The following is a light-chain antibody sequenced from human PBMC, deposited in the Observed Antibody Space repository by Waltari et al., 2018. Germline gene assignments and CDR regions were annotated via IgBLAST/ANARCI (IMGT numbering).Light chain of an antibody. CDR2: DAS. CDR1: TSVRTY. V-gene: IGKV3-11*01. CDR3: QQRYNWPPLT. J-gene: IGKJ4*01. Sequence: EIVLTQSPATLSWSPGERATLSCRASTSVRTYLAWYQQKPGQAPRPLIYDASNRATGIPARFSGSGSGTDFTLTISSLEPEDFAVYYCQQRYNWPPLTFGGGTKVEIK.